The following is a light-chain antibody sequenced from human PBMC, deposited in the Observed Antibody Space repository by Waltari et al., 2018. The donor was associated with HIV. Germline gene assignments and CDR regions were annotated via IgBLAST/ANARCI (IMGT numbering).Light chain of an antibody. V-gene: IGKV1-6*01. J-gene: IGKJ4*01. CDR1: QGMRND. CDR3: LQDDSYPLT. CDR2: DAS. Sequence: ASQMTQSPSSLSASVGDRVTITCRASQGMRNDLSWYQQKPGKAPKLLIYDASSLQSGAPSRFSGSGFGTDFTLTISSLQPEDFATYYCLQDDSYPLTFGGGTKVEIK.